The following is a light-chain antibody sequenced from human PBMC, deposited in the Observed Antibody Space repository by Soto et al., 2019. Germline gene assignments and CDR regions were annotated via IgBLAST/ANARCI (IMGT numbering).Light chain of an antibody. CDR3: QQSYRTPRT. V-gene: IGKV1-39*01. CDR1: QSIGDY. J-gene: IGKJ1*01. Sequence: DIQMTQSPSSLSASVGDRVTMTCRASQSIGDYLNWYRQKPGKAPELLVYDGTSLQSGVPSRFSATQSGTDYFTLAIGGLQPEDFATYYCQQSYRTPRTFGQGT. CDR2: DGT.